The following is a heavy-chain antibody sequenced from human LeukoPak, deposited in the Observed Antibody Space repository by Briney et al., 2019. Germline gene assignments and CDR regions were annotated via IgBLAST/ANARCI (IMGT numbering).Heavy chain of an antibody. CDR1: GYTFTSYG. CDR3: ARSRGSSSGRYVYDY. Sequence: ASAKVSCKASGYTFTSYGISWVRQAPGQGLEWMGWISAYNGNTNYAQKFQGRVTMTRDTSISTAYMELSRLRSDDTAVYYCARSRGSSSGRYVYDYWGQGTLVTVSS. J-gene: IGHJ4*02. CDR2: ISAYNGNT. V-gene: IGHV1-18*01. D-gene: IGHD6-19*01.